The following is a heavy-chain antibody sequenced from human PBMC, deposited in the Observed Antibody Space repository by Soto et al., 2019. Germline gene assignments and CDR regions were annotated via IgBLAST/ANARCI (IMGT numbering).Heavy chain of an antibody. CDR3: VQESPDFAADPDAYRV. CDR1: GFIFSHYW. J-gene: IGHJ3*01. CDR2: INSGGTRT. Sequence: GGSLRLSCTASGFIFSHYWMHWVRQSPEKGLVWVSRINSGGTRTNYADSVKGRFTISRDNGKNTLFLQMNRLRVEDTAVYYCVQESPDFAADPDAYRVWGQGTKVTVSS. V-gene: IGHV3-74*01.